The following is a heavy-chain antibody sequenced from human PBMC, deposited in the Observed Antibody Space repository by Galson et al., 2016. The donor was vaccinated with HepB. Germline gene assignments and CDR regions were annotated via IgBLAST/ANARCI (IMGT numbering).Heavy chain of an antibody. V-gene: IGHV3-23*01. J-gene: IGHJ2*01. D-gene: IGHD4-17*01. CDR1: GFTFSSYA. CDR3: APGIAVTTSNSFWYFDL. CDR2: ISGSGDET. Sequence: SLRLPCAASGFTFSSYAMSRVRQAPGKGLDWVSTISGSGDETNYADSVKGRFTFSRDNSKNTLYLQMTSLRAEDTAVYYCAPGIAVTTSNSFWYFDLWGRGTLVTVSS.